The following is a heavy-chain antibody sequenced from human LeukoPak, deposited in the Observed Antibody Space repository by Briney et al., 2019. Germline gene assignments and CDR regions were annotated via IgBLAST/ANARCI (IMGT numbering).Heavy chain of an antibody. V-gene: IGHV3-23*01. CDR2: ISGSGGGT. J-gene: IGHJ4*02. CDR1: GFTFSSYS. Sequence: PGGSLRLSCAASGFTFSSYSMNWVRQAPGKGLEWVAGISGSGGGTSYADSVKGRFTISRDNAKNTLFLQMNSLRVEDTAVYFCSKRGVVVRVFLVGFHKEAYYFESWGQGAQVAVSS. CDR3: SKRGVVVRVFLVGFHKEAYYFES. D-gene: IGHD3-10*01.